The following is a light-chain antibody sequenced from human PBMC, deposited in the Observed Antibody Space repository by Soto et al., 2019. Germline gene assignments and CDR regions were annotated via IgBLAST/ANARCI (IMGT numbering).Light chain of an antibody. CDR1: QDIENY. V-gene: IGKV1-27*01. J-gene: IGKJ3*01. CDR2: GAT. Sequence: DIQMTQSPSSLSASVGDRVTITCRASQDIENYLAWYQQRPGEVPKLLIYGATTLQPGVPSRFSGSGSGTDFTLTIGSLQPEDVATYYCQNCKSAVFTFGPGTKVDTK. CDR3: QNCKSAVFT.